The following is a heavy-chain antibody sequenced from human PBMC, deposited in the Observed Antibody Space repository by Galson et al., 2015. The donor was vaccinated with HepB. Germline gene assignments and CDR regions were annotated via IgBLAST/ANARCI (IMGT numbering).Heavy chain of an antibody. Sequence: SVKVSCKASGYTFTGYYMHWVRQAPGQGLEWMGRINPNSGGTNYAQKFQGRVTMTRDTSISTAYMELSRLRSDDTAVYYCARVRVYDFWSPLNDAFDIWGQGTMVTVSS. CDR2: INPNSGGT. CDR3: ARVRVYDFWSPLNDAFDI. D-gene: IGHD3-3*01. J-gene: IGHJ3*02. CDR1: GYTFTGYY. V-gene: IGHV1-2*06.